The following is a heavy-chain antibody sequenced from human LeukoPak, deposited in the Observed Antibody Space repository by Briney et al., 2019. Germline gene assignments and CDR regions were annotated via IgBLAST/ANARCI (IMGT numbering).Heavy chain of an antibody. J-gene: IGHJ4*02. CDR2: ISSSSSYT. V-gene: IGHV3-11*05. D-gene: IGHD5-12*01. CDR1: GFTFSDYY. Sequence: PGGSLRLSCAASGFTFSDYYMSWIRQAPGKGLEWVSYISSSSSYTDYADSVKGRFTISRDNAKNSLNLQMNSLRAEDTAVYYCATDSGYSGYSDYWGQGTLVTVSS. CDR3: ATDSGYSGYSDY.